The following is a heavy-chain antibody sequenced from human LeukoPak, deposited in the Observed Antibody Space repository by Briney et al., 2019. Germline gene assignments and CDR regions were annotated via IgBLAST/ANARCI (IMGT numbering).Heavy chain of an antibody. CDR3: ARDGGNQDWFDP. J-gene: IGHJ5*02. CDR1: GYTFTSYY. CDR2: IIPILGIA. D-gene: IGHD4-23*01. V-gene: IGHV1-69*04. Sequence: ASVKVSCKASGYTFTSYYMHWVRQAPGQGLEWMGRIIPILGIANYAQKFQGRVTITADKSTSTAYMELSSLRSEDTAVYYCARDGGNQDWFDPWGQGTLVTVSS.